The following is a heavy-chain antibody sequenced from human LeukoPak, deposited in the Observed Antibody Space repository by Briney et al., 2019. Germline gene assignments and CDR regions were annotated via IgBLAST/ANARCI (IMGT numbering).Heavy chain of an antibody. CDR1: GYRFTNYW. V-gene: IGHV5-51*01. Sequence: GESLKISCEASGYRFTNYWIGWVRQMPGKSLEWMGIIYPGDSDTRYSPSFQGQVTISADKSISTAYLQWSSLKASDTAVYYCARWAATGTGLDYWGQGTLVT. CDR3: ARWAATGTGLDY. CDR2: IYPGDSDT. D-gene: IGHD6-13*01. J-gene: IGHJ4*02.